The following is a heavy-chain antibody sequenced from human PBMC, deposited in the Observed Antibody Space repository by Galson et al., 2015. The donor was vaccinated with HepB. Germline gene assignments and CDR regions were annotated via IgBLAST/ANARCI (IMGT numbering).Heavy chain of an antibody. J-gene: IGHJ4*02. Sequence: SLRLSCAASGFTFSSYGMHWVRQAPGKGLEWVAFIRYDGSNKYYADSVKGRFTISRDNSKNTLYLQMNSLRAEGTAVYYCAKDRGNGDQLDYWGQGTLVTVSS. D-gene: IGHD4-17*01. CDR3: AKDRGNGDQLDY. CDR1: GFTFSSYG. CDR2: IRYDGSNK. V-gene: IGHV3-30*02.